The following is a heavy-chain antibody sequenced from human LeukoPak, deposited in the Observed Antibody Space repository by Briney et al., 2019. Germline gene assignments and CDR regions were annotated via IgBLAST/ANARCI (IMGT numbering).Heavy chain of an antibody. J-gene: IGHJ6*03. CDR2: FSGSGGTT. CDR1: GFTFSSYA. D-gene: IGHD2-8*01. V-gene: IGHV3-23*01. Sequence: GGSLRLSCAASGFTFSSYAKNWVRQAPGRGLEWVSGFSGSGGTTYYADSVKGRFTISRDNSKNTLYLQMNSLRAEDTAVYYCANGNRCTSPNCLGYYYFYMDVWGKGITVTVSS. CDR3: ANGNRCTSPNCLGYYYFYMDV.